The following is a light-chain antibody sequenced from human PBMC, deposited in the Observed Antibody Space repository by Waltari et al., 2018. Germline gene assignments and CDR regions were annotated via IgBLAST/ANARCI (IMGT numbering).Light chain of an antibody. J-gene: IGLJ3*02. Sequence: TISCTGTSSDVGAYSYVSWYQQFPGKVPKLIIYDVIRRPSGVSNRFSGSKSGNTASLTISGLQGEDEAHYYCNSYTNNSTLVFGGGTELTVL. CDR2: DVI. V-gene: IGLV2-14*04. CDR3: NSYTNNSTLV. CDR1: SSDVGAYSY.